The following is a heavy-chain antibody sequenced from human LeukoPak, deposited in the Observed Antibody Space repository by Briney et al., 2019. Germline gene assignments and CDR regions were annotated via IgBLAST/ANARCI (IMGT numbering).Heavy chain of an antibody. CDR1: GITVNTNY. Sequence: PGGSLRLSCAASGITVNTNYMSWVRQAPGKGLEWVSIIYSGGATFYADSVKGRFTISRDNSKNTLHLQMNSLRAEDTAVYYCARESPHFDLWGQGTLVTVSS. CDR3: ARESPHFDL. J-gene: IGHJ5*02. CDR2: IYSGGAT. V-gene: IGHV3-53*01.